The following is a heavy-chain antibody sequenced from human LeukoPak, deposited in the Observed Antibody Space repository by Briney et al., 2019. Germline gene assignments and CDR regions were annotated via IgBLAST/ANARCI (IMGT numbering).Heavy chain of an antibody. D-gene: IGHD6-19*01. Sequence: SETLSLTCTVSGGSISSYYWSWIRQPPGKGLEWIGYIYYSGSTNYNPSLKSRVTISVDTSKNQFSLKLSSVTAADTAVYYCARQRYSSGWYLYPDYWGQGTLVTVSS. CDR2: IYYSGST. J-gene: IGHJ4*02. CDR1: GGSISSYY. V-gene: IGHV4-59*08. CDR3: ARQRYSSGWYLYPDY.